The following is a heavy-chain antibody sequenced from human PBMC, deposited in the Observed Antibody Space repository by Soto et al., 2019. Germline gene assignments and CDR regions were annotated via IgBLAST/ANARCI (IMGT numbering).Heavy chain of an antibody. CDR2: ISSSSSYI. Sequence: SLRLSCAASGFTFSSYSMNWVRQAPGKGLEWVSSISSSSSYIYYADSVKGRFTISRDNAKNSLCLQMNSLRAEDTAVYYCARAFELYCSSTSCYAYYYYGMDVWGQGTTVTVSS. J-gene: IGHJ6*02. CDR1: GFTFSSYS. D-gene: IGHD2-2*01. CDR3: ARAFELYCSSTSCYAYYYYGMDV. V-gene: IGHV3-21*01.